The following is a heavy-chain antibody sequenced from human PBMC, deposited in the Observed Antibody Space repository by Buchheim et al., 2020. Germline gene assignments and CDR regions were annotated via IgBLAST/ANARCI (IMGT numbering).Heavy chain of an antibody. D-gene: IGHD6-13*01. J-gene: IGHJ4*02. Sequence: EVQLVESGGGLVQPGGSLRLLCAASGFTFSGYAMSWVRQAPGKGLEWVSAISDSGDNTYYADSLKGRFAISRDNSKKTLYLQMNSLRAEDTAVYYCAKVTAAVGYYFDSWGQGAL. CDR3: AKVTAAVGYYFDS. V-gene: IGHV3-23*04. CDR2: ISDSGDNT. CDR1: GFTFSGYA.